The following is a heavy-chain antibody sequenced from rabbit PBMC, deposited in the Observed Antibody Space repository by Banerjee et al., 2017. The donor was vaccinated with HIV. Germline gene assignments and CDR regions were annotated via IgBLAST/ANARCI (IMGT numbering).Heavy chain of an antibody. V-gene: IGHV1S45*01. D-gene: IGHD5-1*01. CDR1: GFTISDSYW. CDR2: IYSSSDSN. Sequence: QEQLEESGGDLVQPEGSLTLTCTASGFTISDSYWTCWVRQAPGKGLEWIGCIYSSSDSNYYASWAKGRFTISKTSSTTVTLQMTSLTAADTATYFCARGDPSGSYDLWGQGTLVTVS. J-gene: IGHJ3*01. CDR3: ARGDPSGSYDL.